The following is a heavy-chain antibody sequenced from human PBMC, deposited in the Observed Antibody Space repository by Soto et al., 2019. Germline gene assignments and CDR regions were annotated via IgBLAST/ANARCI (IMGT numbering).Heavy chain of an antibody. CDR3: ARGDEMTAVTIFEY. J-gene: IGHJ4*02. CDR2: VIPVFNTS. V-gene: IGHV1-69*13. D-gene: IGHD4-17*01. Sequence: GASVKVSCKASGGAFGRYSVSWVRQAPGQGLEWIGGVIPVFNTSNYSLKFQGRVAIFADLSTSTVFMELPSLRSEDTALYYCARGDEMTAVTIFEYWGQGTLVTVSS. CDR1: GGAFGRYS.